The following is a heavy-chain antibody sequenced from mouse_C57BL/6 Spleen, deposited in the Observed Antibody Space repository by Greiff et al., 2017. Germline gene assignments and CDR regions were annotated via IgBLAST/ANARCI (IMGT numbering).Heavy chain of an antibody. D-gene: IGHD1-1*01. CDR3: ATGYYADY. CDR1: GFTFSSYA. V-gene: IGHV5-4*01. CDR2: ISDGGSYT. Sequence: EVQLQQSGGGLVKPGGSLKLSCAASGFTFSSYAMSWVRQTPEKRLEWVATISDGGSYTYYPDNVKGRFTISRDNAKNNLYLQMSHLKSEDTAMYYCATGYYADYWGQGTTLTVSS. J-gene: IGHJ2*01.